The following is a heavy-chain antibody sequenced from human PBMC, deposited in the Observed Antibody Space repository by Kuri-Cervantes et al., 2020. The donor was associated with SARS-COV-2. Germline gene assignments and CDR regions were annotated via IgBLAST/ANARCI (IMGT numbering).Heavy chain of an antibody. D-gene: IGHD6-13*01. CDR3: ARVFGSYVAAAAAYYFDY. V-gene: IGHV3-64*04. J-gene: IGHJ4*02. CDR1: GFTFSTHA. CDR2: LDGNGHMI. Sequence: GESLKISCSASGFTFSTHAMHWVRQALGKGLEYVSGLDGNGHMIYYADSVKGRFTISRDNAKNSLYLQMNSLRAEDTAVYYCARVFGSYVAAAAAYYFDYWGQGTLVTVSS.